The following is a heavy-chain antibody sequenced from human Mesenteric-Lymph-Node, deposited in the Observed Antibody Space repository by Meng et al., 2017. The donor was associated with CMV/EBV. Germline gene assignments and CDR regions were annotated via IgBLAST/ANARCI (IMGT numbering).Heavy chain of an antibody. J-gene: IGHJ4*02. D-gene: IGHD1-26*01. CDR2: ISSSGSTI. CDR1: IFTFSSYS. V-gene: IGHV3-48*04. Sequence: GESLKISCAASIFTFSSYSMSWVRQAPGKGLEWVSYISSSGSTIYYADSVKGRFTISRDNAKNSLYLQMNSLRAEDTAVYYCASEWAHDYWGQGALVTVSS. CDR3: ASEWAHDY.